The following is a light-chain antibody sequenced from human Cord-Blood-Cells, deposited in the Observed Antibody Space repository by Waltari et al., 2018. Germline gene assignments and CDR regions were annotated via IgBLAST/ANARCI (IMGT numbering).Light chain of an antibody. J-gene: IGKJ4*02. CDR1: QGISSY. CDR2: AAS. Sequence: AIRMTQSPSSFSASTGARVTITCRASQGISSYLAWYQQKPGTAPKLLIYAASTLQSGVSSRFSGSGSGTDFTLTSSCLQAEDFATYYCQQYYSYPLTFGGGTKVEIK. V-gene: IGKV1-8*01. CDR3: QQYYSYPLT.